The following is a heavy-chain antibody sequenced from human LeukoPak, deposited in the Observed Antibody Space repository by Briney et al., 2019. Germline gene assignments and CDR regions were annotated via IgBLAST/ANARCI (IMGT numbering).Heavy chain of an antibody. J-gene: IGHJ4*02. CDR3: XXXXXXXXXNERHFDY. CDR1: GYSFTSYW. Sequence: GESLKISCKGSGYSFTSYWIAWVRQMPGKGLEWMGIIYPGDSDTRYSPSFQGQVTISADKSISTAYLQWSSLKASDTAMYYCXXXXXXXXXNERHFDYWGQGTLVTVSS. CDR2: IYPGDSDT. V-gene: IGHV5-51*01.